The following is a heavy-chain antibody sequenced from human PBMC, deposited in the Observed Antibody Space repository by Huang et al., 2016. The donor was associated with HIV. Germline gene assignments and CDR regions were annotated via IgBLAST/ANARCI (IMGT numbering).Heavy chain of an antibody. CDR3: LPAGHVSHYYYMDV. V-gene: IGHV3-30*03. CDR1: GFSFTGYD. J-gene: IGHJ6*03. CDR2: VSNDGNEK. Sequence: QGQLVESGGGVVQPGRSLRLSCAASGFSFTGYDMQWVRQVPGKGLDWVSVVSNDGNEKYYADSVKGRFTISRDNFKNTLYLQMNSLRTGDTTVYFCLPAGHVSHYYYMDVWGKGTTVIVSS.